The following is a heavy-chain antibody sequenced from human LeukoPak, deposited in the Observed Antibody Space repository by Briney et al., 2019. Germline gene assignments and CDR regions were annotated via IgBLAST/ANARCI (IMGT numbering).Heavy chain of an antibody. J-gene: IGHJ4*02. CDR3: ARGRFLEWL. CDR1: GGSISSGSYY. Sequence: PSDTLSLTCTVSGGSISSGSYYWRWIRQPAGTGLEWIGRIYTSGSTNYNPSLKSRVTISVDTSKNQFSLKLSSVTAADTAVYYCARGRFLEWLWGQGTLVTVSS. D-gene: IGHD3-3*01. CDR2: IYTSGST. V-gene: IGHV4-61*02.